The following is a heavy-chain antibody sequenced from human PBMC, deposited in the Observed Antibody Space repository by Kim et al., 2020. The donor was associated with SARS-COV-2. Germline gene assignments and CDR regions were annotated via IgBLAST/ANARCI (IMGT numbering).Heavy chain of an antibody. D-gene: IGHD3-10*01. CDR1: GFTFSSYA. V-gene: IGHV3-30*04. CDR2: ISYDGSNK. Sequence: GGSLRLSCAASGFTFSSYAMHWVRQAPGKGLEWVAVISYDGSNKYYADSVKGRFTISRDNSKNTLYLQMNSLRAEDTAVYYCARDQRIWFGEWYFDLWGRGTLVTVSS. J-gene: IGHJ2*01. CDR3: ARDQRIWFGEWYFDL.